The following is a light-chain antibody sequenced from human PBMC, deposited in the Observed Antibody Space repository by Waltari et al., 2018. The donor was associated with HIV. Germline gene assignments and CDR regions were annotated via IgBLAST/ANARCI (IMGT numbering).Light chain of an antibody. V-gene: IGLV8-61*01. J-gene: IGLJ3*02. CDR2: STN. CDR3: SLYMGGGIWV. CDR1: SGSVSASYC. Sequence: QTVVTQEPSFSVSPGGTVTLTCGLSSGSVSASYCPSWYQQTPGQAPRTLIYSTNTRSSGVPARFSGSILGNKAALAITGAQADDESVYYCSLYMGGGIWVFGGGTKLTVL.